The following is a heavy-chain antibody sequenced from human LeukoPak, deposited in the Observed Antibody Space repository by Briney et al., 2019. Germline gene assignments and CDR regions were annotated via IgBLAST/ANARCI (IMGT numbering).Heavy chain of an antibody. CDR2: IYYSGST. D-gene: IGHD4-17*01. CDR1: GGSISSSSYY. J-gene: IGHJ2*01. Sequence: SETLSLTCTVSGGSISSSSYYWGWIRQPPGKGLEWIGSIYYSGSTYYNPSLKSRVTISVDTSKNQFSLKLSSVTAADTAVYYCARRSGRTVTRYFDLWGRGTLVTVSS. CDR3: ARRSGRTVTRYFDL. V-gene: IGHV4-39*01.